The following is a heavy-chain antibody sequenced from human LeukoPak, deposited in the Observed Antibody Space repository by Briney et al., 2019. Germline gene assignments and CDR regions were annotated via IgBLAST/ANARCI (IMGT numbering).Heavy chain of an antibody. CDR1: GFTFSSYG. D-gene: IGHD3-3*01. V-gene: IGHV3-30*02. CDR3: AKGGYCDFWSGYSNWFDP. Sequence: PGGSLRLSCAASGFTFSSYGMHWVRQAPGKGLEWVAFIRYDGSNKYYADSVKGRFTISRDNSKNTLYLQMNSLRAEDTAVYYCAKGGYCDFWSGYSNWFDPWGQGTLVTVSS. CDR2: IRYDGSNK. J-gene: IGHJ5*02.